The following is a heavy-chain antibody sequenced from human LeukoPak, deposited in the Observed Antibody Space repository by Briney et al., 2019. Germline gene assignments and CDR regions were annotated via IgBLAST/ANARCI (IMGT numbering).Heavy chain of an antibody. V-gene: IGHV4-61*02. CDR3: ARATTIFGVVSWFDP. Sequence: SETLSLTCTVSGGSISSSSSYWSWIRQPAGKGLEWIGRIYASGTSNYNPSLKSRVTISVDTSKNQFSLKLSSVTAADTAVYYCARATTIFGVVSWFDPWGQGTLVTVSS. D-gene: IGHD3-3*01. CDR1: GGSISSSSSY. J-gene: IGHJ5*02. CDR2: IYASGTS.